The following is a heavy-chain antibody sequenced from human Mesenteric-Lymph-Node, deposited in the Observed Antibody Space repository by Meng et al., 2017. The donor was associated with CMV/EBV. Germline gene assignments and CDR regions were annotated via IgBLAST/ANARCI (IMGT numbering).Heavy chain of an antibody. CDR2: VNHRGDA. J-gene: IGHJ4*02. D-gene: IGHD3-10*01. CDR3: ARAVSFHYFDS. V-gene: IGHV4-38-2*02. CDR1: GYSISSGYY. Sequence: SETLSLTCTVSGYSISSGYYWVWIRQPPGKGLEWIGEVNHRGDASYNPSLKSRVTISIGTSKSQFSLTLNTVTAADTAIYYCARAVSFHYFDSWGQGTLVTVSS.